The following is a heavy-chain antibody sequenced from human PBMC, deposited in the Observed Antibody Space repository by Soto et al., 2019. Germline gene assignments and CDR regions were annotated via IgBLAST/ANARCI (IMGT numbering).Heavy chain of an antibody. CDR1: GYSFTNYW. CDR3: ASQGLLWFGETPLGMDV. D-gene: IGHD3-10*01. Sequence: AESLKISCKGSGYSFTNYWIGWVRQMPGHGLEWMAIIYTGDSDTRYTSTFPGQVTISADQSTSTAHLQWSSLNASDTAMYYCASQGLLWFGETPLGMDVWGQGTTVTVSS. CDR2: IYTGDSDT. J-gene: IGHJ6*02. V-gene: IGHV5-51*01.